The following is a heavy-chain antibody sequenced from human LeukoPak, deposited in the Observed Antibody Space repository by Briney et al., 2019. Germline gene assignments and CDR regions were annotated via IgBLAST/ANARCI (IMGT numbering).Heavy chain of an antibody. V-gene: IGHV3-30*14. CDR1: GFTFSSYA. D-gene: IGHD3-22*01. Sequence: GGSLRLSCAASGFTFSSYAMHWVRQAPGKGLEWVAVISYDGSNKYYADSVKGRFTISRDNSMNTLYLQMNSLRADDTAVYYCVKGFPHYYDSSGFGAFDVWGQGTIVTVSS. CDR3: VKGFPHYYDSSGFGAFDV. J-gene: IGHJ3*01. CDR2: ISYDGSNK.